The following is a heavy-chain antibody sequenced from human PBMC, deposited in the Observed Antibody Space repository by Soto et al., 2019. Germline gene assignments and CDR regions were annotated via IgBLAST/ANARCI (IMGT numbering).Heavy chain of an antibody. CDR2: INHSGST. J-gene: IGHJ4*02. Sequence: QGQLQQWGAGLLKPSETLSLTCAVYGGSFSGYYWSWIRQPPGKGLEWIGEINHSGSTHYNPSLKSRVSISVDASKNQFALKLSSVTAAYTAVYYCARTPFRATGYGSSWLNYLGKGTMVTVSS. V-gene: IGHV4-34*01. D-gene: IGHD6-13*01. CDR1: GGSFSGYY. CDR3: ARTPFRATGYGSSWLNY.